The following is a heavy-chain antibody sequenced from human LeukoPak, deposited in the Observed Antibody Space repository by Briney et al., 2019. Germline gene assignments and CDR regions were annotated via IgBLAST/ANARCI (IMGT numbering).Heavy chain of an antibody. D-gene: IGHD3-10*01. CDR3: ARVKVPMVRGVINPRGYYMGA. CDR2: INHSGST. Sequence: SETLPLTCAVYGGSFSGYYWSWIRQPPGKGLEWIGEINHSGSTNYNPSLKSRVTISVETSKNQFSLKLSSVIAADTAVYYCARVKVPMVRGVINPRGYYMGAWGEGTTVTVSS. V-gene: IGHV4-34*01. J-gene: IGHJ6*03. CDR1: GGSFSGYY.